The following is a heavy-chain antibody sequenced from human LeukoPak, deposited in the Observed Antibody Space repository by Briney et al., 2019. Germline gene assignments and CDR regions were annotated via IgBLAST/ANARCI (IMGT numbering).Heavy chain of an antibody. J-gene: IGHJ3*02. D-gene: IGHD6-19*01. CDR2: IYTSGST. V-gene: IGHV4-4*07. CDR3: ARDLQIAVAGTGPFDI. Sequence: SETLSLTCTVSGGSISSYYWSWIRQPAGKGLEWIGRIYTSGSTNYNPSLKSRVTMSVDTSKNQFSLKLSPVTAADTAVYYCARDLQIAVAGTGPFDIWGQGTMVTVSS. CDR1: GGSISSYY.